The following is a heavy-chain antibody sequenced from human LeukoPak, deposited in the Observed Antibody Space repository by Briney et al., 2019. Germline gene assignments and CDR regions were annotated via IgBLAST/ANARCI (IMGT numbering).Heavy chain of an antibody. CDR2: VASSGTS. Sequence: SETLSLTCTVSGDSLNTYYWTWIRQTPGKELEWIGFVASSGTSNYNPSLKSRVSISIDTSKNQFSPALTSVTPADTAVYYCARVVRGVVTSNWFDPWGQGTLVSVSS. CDR3: ARVVRGVVTSNWFDP. J-gene: IGHJ5*02. V-gene: IGHV4-59*01. CDR1: GDSLNTYY. D-gene: IGHD2-21*02.